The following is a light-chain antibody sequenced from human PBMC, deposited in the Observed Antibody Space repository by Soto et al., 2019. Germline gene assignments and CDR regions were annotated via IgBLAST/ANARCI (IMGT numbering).Light chain of an antibody. V-gene: IGKV3-15*01. J-gene: IGKJ3*01. CDR3: QQYNNWPLT. CDR1: QSVGIH. Sequence: EIVMTQSPATLSMSPGERAALSCRASQSVGIHLAWYQQKPGQAPRLLIYSASTRATVIPARFSASGSGTEFTLTIGSMQSEDFAVYYCQQYNNWPLTFGPGTRVDIK. CDR2: SAS.